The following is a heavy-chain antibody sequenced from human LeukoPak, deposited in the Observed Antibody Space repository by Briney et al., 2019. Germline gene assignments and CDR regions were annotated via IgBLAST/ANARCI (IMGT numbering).Heavy chain of an antibody. CDR1: GYTFTDYY. D-gene: IGHD2-2*01. CDR2: INPNTGGT. V-gene: IGHV1-2*02. Sequence: GASVKVSCKASGYTFTDYYIHWVRQAPGQGLEWMGWINPNTGGTNYAPKFEDRVTMTRDTSIGTAYMELSRLTSDDTAVYYCARDHCSYINCYEDYYYGMDVWGQGTTVTVSS. CDR3: ARDHCSYINCYEDYYYGMDV. J-gene: IGHJ6*02.